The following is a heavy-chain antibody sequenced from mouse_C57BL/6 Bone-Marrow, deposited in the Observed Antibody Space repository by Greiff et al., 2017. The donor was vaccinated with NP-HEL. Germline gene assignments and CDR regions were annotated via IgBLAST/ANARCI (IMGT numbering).Heavy chain of an antibody. Sequence: QVQLQQSGAELARPGASVKLSCKASGYTFTSYGISWVKQRTGQGLEWIGEIYPRSGNTYYNEKFKGKATLTADKSSSTAYMELRSLTSEDSAVYVCARRTLYYSNYGWYFDVWGTGTTVTVSS. D-gene: IGHD2-5*01. J-gene: IGHJ1*03. CDR1: GYTFTSYG. V-gene: IGHV1-81*01. CDR2: IYPRSGNT. CDR3: ARRTLYYSNYGWYFDV.